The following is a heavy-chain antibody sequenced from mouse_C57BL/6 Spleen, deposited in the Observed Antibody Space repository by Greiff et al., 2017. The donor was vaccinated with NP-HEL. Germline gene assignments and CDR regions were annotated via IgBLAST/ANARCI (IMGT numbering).Heavy chain of an antibody. V-gene: IGHV2-5*01. CDR2: IWRGGST. CDR1: GFSLTSYG. J-gene: IGHJ2*01. D-gene: IGHD2-2*01. Sequence: VKVVESGPGLVQPSQSLSITCTVSGFSLTSYGVHWVRQSPGKGLEWLGVIWRGGSTDYNAAFMSRLSITKDNSKSQVFFKMNSLQADDTAIYYCAKSLYGYYFDYWGQGTTLTVSS. CDR3: AKSLYGYYFDY.